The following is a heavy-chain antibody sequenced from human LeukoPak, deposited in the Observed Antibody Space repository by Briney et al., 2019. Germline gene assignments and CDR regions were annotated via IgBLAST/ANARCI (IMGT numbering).Heavy chain of an antibody. CDR2: IFYSGST. Sequence: PSETLSLTCTVSGASISNYYWSWIRQPPGKALEGIGYIFYSGSTNYNPSLKSRVTISLATSKNQFSLQLRSVTAADTAVYYCARFTTVVPAFWYFDLWGRGTLVTVSS. CDR3: ARFTTVVPAFWYFDL. CDR1: GASISNYY. D-gene: IGHD4-23*01. J-gene: IGHJ2*01. V-gene: IGHV4-59*08.